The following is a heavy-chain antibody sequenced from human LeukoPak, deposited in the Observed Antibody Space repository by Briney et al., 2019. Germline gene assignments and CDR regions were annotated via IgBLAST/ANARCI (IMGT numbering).Heavy chain of an antibody. V-gene: IGHV3-30*02. CDR3: AKDLGYCSSTSCLGGRFDY. CDR1: GFTFSSYG. CDR2: IRYDGSNN. D-gene: IGHD2-2*01. Sequence: PGGSLRLSCAASGFTFSSYGMHWVRQAPGKGVEWVAFIRYDGSNNYYADSVKGRFTISRDHSKNTLYLQMNSLRAEDTAVYYCAKDLGYCSSTSCLGGRFDYWGQGTLVTVSS. J-gene: IGHJ4*02.